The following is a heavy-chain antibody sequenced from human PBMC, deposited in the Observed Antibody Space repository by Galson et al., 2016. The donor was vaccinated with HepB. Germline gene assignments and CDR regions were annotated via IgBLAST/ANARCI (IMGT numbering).Heavy chain of an antibody. CDR1: GFTFSDYA. CDR2: IWYDGSAT. D-gene: IGHD7-27*01. Sequence: SLRLSCAASGFTFSDYAMHWVRQAPGKGLEWVAVIWYDGSATYYAASVKGRFTISRDNSKNTLYLQMDSLSADETALYYCAGDPSALTGVLYFFDSWGQGTLVTVSS. CDR3: AGDPSALTGVLYFFDS. J-gene: IGHJ4*02. V-gene: IGHV3-33*01.